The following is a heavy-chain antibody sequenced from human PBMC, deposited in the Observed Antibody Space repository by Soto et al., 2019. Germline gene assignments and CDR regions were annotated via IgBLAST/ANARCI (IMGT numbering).Heavy chain of an antibody. Sequence: EVQLVESGGGLVQPGGSLRLSCVASGFPFSSYSLVWVRQAPGKGPEWVSYIFATSTTIYYADSVKGRFTVSRDNAQNSLFLLMNSLRAEDTAVYYCARDKDWAFDYWGQGTLVTVSS. CDR2: IFATSTTI. CDR1: GFPFSSYS. CDR3: ARDKDWAFDY. D-gene: IGHD3-9*01. J-gene: IGHJ4*02. V-gene: IGHV3-48*04.